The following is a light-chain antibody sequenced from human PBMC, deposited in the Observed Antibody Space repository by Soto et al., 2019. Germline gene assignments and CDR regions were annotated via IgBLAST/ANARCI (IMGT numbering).Light chain of an antibody. CDR3: QQYTNWPPWT. CDR2: GAS. Sequence: EIVMTQSPATLSVSPGERATLSCRASQSLSTNLAWYQQKPGQSPRLLIYGASTRATGVPARFSGGGSGTEFTLTISSLQSEDFAVYYCQQYTNWPPWTFGQGTKVVIK. J-gene: IGKJ1*01. V-gene: IGKV3-15*01. CDR1: QSLSTN.